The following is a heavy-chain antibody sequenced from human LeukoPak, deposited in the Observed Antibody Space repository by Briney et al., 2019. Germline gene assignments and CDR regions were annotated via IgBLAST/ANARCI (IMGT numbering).Heavy chain of an antibody. CDR1: GDSVSINSAA. CDR3: ARFYYDTSGHGAFDI. V-gene: IGHV6-1*01. CDR2: TYYRYKWYY. Sequence: SQTLSLTCAISGDSVSINSAAWNWIRQSPSRCLEWLGRTYYRYKWYYDYAVSVKSRITINPDTSKNQFSLQLNSVTPEDTAVYYCARFYYDTSGHGAFDIWGQGTMVTVSS. D-gene: IGHD3-22*01. J-gene: IGHJ3*02.